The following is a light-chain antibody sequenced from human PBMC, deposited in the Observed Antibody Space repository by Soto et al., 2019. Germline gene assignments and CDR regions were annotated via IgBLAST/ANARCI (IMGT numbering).Light chain of an antibody. CDR1: QSVLHSSNNKNY. Sequence: DIVMTQSPDSLAVSLGERATINCKSSQSVLHSSNNKNYFAWYQQKPGQPPKLLIYWESTGESRVPDRFSGSESGTDFTLTISSLQAEDVAVYSCQQYYTSPLTFRGGTKVEIK. CDR2: WES. V-gene: IGKV4-1*01. J-gene: IGKJ4*01. CDR3: QQYYTSPLT.